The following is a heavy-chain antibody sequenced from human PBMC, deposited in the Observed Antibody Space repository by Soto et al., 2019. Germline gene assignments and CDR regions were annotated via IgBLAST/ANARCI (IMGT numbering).Heavy chain of an antibody. Sequence: APSLTCTVSGDSITSGDYYWSWVRQPPGKGLEWIGYIFYSGSTYYKASLKSRVTISLDMSRNQFSLKLTSVTAADTAVYYCARAEVAVAGRGWFAAWGNGTLVTVDS. D-gene: IGHD6-19*01. CDR2: IFYSGST. CDR3: ARAEVAVAGRGWFAA. V-gene: IGHV4-30-4*01. J-gene: IGHJ4*01. CDR1: GDSITSGDYY.